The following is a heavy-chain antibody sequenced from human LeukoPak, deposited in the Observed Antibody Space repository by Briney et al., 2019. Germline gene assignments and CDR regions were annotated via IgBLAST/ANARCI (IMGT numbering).Heavy chain of an antibody. V-gene: IGHV4-59*08. CDR2: IYYSGST. CDR3: ARHGVAAYSYGYGY. Sequence: PSETLSLTCTVSGGSISSYYWSWIRQPPGKGLEWIGYIYYSGSTNYNPSLKSRVTTSVDTSKNQFSLKLSSVTAADTAVYYCARHGVAAYSYGYGYWGQGTLVTVSS. J-gene: IGHJ4*02. D-gene: IGHD5-18*01. CDR1: GGSISSYY.